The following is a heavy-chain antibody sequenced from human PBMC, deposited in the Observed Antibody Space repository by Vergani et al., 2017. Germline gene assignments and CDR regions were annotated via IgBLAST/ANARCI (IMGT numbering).Heavy chain of an antibody. CDR3: AKDRTGGGAMGTDY. CDR2: IYYSGST. Sequence: QLQLQESGPGLVKPSETLSLTCTVSGGSISSSSYYWGWIRQPPGKGLEWIGSIYYSGSTYYNPSLKSRVTISVDTSKNQFSLKLSSVTAADTAVYYCAKDRTGGGAMGTDYWGQGTLVTVSS. CDR1: GGSISSSSYY. J-gene: IGHJ4*02. V-gene: IGHV4-39*07. D-gene: IGHD3-16*01.